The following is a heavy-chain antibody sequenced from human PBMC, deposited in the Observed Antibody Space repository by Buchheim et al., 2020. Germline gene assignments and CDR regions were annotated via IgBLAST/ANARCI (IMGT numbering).Heavy chain of an antibody. Sequence: VQLVESGGGLVKPGGSLRLSCAASGFTFSDYYMSWVRQAPGKGLEWVSAISGSGGSTYYADSVKGRFTISRDNSKKTLYLQMNSLRAEDTAVYYCAKDTDSSGYYLYYFDYWGQGTL. J-gene: IGHJ4*02. CDR2: ISGSGGST. D-gene: IGHD3-22*01. CDR3: AKDTDSSGYYLYYFDY. V-gene: IGHV3-23*04. CDR1: GFTFSDYY.